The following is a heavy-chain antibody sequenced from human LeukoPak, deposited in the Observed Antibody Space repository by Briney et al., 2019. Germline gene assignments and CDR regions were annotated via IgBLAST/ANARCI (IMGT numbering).Heavy chain of an antibody. CDR3: ARARQWAVAALNWFDP. CDR2: INPNSGGT. J-gene: IGHJ5*02. Sequence: ASVEVSCKASGYTFTGYYMHWVRQAPGQGLEWMGWINPNSGGTNYAQKFQGRVTMTRDTSISTAYMELSRLRSDDTAVYYCARARQWAVAALNWFDPWGQGTLVTVSS. CDR1: GYTFTGYY. V-gene: IGHV1-2*02. D-gene: IGHD6-19*01.